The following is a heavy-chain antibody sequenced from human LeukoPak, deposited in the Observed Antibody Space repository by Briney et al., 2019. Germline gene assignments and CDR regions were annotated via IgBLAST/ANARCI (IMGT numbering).Heavy chain of an antibody. J-gene: IGHJ4*02. V-gene: IGHV3-74*01. D-gene: IGHD6-6*01. CDR1: GFTFSSYW. CDR3: ARDQYSSSPVGYFDY. Sequence: PGGSLRLSCAASGFTFSSYWMHWVRQAPGKGLVWFSRINTDGSSTSYADSVKGRFTISRDNAKNTLYLQMNSLRAEDTAVYYCARDQYSSSPVGYFDYWGQGTLVTVSS. CDR2: INTDGSST.